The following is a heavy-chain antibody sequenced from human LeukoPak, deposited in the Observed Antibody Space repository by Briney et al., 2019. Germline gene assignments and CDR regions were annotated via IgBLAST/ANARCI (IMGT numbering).Heavy chain of an antibody. D-gene: IGHD5-12*01. Sequence: SETLSLTCTVSGGTISSYYWSWIRQPAGKGLEWIGRIYTSGSTNYNPSLKSRVTMSVDTSKNQFSLKLSSVTAADTAVYYCARGLSPRLNIVASGYFDLWGRGTLVTVSS. CDR1: GGTISSYY. J-gene: IGHJ2*01. CDR3: ARGLSPRLNIVASGYFDL. CDR2: IYTSGST. V-gene: IGHV4-4*07.